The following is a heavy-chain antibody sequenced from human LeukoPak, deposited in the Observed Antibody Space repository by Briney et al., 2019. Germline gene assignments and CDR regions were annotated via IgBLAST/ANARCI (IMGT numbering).Heavy chain of an antibody. Sequence: SETLSLTCTVSGYSISSGYYWGWIRQPPGKGLEWIGSIYHSGSTYYNPSLKSRVTISVDTSKNQFSLKLSSVTAADTAVYYCARGSSSWRYMVDYWGQGTLVTVSS. V-gene: IGHV4-38-2*02. D-gene: IGHD6-13*01. J-gene: IGHJ4*02. CDR2: IYHSGST. CDR3: ARGSSSWRYMVDY. CDR1: GYSISSGYY.